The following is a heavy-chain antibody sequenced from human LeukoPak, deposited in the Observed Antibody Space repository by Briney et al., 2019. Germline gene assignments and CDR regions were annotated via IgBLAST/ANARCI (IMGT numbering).Heavy chain of an antibody. CDR2: INPNSGGT. V-gene: IGHV1-2*02. CDR1: GYTFTGYY. D-gene: IGHD6-13*01. CDR3: ARASPGYSSSWYDFDY. J-gene: IGHJ4*02. Sequence: GASVKVSCKASGYTFTGYYMHWVRQAPGQGLEWMGWINPNSGGTNYAQKFQGRVTMTGDTSISTAYMELSRLRSDDTAVYYCARASPGYSSSWYDFDYWGQGTLVTVSS.